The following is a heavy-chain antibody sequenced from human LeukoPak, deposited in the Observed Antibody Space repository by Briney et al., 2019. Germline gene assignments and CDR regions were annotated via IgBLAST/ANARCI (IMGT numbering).Heavy chain of an antibody. CDR3: ASQQQLVPLDDY. V-gene: IGHV4-39*01. Sequence: SETLSLTCTVSGGSISSSSYYWGWIRQPPGEGQEWIGSIYYSGSTYYNPSLKSRVTISVDTSKNQFSLKLSSVTAADTAVYYCASQQQLVPLDDYWGQGTLVTVSS. CDR1: GGSISSSSYY. D-gene: IGHD6-13*01. CDR2: IYYSGST. J-gene: IGHJ4*02.